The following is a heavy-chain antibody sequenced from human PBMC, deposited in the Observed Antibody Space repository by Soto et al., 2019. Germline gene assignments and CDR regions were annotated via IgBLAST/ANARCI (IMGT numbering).Heavy chain of an antibody. CDR2: MYHSGST. Sequence: SETLSLTCTVSGDSIISSNYYWAWIRQSPGKGLEWIGNMYHSGSTYYNPSLESRVTISIDRSKNQFSLKLSSVTAADTSVYYCAGYYGSGTLYYYGMDVWGQGTTVTVSS. J-gene: IGHJ6*02. V-gene: IGHV4-39*07. D-gene: IGHD3-10*01. CDR3: AGYYGSGTLYYYGMDV. CDR1: GDSIISSNYY.